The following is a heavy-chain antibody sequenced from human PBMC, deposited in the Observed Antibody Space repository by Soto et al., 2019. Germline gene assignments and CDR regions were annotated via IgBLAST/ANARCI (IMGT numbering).Heavy chain of an antibody. CDR2: IDPSDSYT. Sequence: GESLKISCKGSGYSFTSYWISWVRQMPGKGLEWMGRIDPSDSYTNYSPSFQGHVTISADKSISTAYLQWSSLKASDTAMYYCARHKDTENDSSGYWSYWGQGTTVTVSS. CDR1: GYSFTSYW. D-gene: IGHD3-22*01. CDR3: ARHKDTENDSSGYWSY. V-gene: IGHV5-10-1*01. J-gene: IGHJ6*02.